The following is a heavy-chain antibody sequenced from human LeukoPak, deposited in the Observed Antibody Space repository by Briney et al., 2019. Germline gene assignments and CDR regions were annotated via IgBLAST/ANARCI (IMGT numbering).Heavy chain of an antibody. J-gene: IGHJ1*01. V-gene: IGHV1-2*02. CDR3: AREGGNFGAGAEYFQY. CDR2: INPNSGDT. D-gene: IGHD3-16*01. Sequence: ASVMVSCKTSGYTFTGDYMQWVRQAPGQGLEWMGWINPNSGDTNYAQKFQGRVTMTRDTSINTAYMELSRLRSDDTAVYYCAREGGNFGAGAEYFQYWGQGTLVTVSS. CDR1: GYTFTGDY.